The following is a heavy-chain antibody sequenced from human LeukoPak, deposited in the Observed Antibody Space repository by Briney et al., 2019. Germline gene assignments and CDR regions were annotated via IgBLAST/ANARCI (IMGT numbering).Heavy chain of an antibody. CDR3: ARDSTTTQDR. V-gene: IGHV3-7*03. CDR1: GLPFSSYW. J-gene: IGHJ4*02. D-gene: IGHD1-1*01. Sequence: GGSLRLSCVASGLPFSSYWMTWVRQAPGKGLEWVANIKQDGSKKSYVDSVKGRFTISRDNAKNSLYLQMNSLRAEDTAVYYCARDSTTTQDRWGQGTLVTVSS. CDR2: IKQDGSKK.